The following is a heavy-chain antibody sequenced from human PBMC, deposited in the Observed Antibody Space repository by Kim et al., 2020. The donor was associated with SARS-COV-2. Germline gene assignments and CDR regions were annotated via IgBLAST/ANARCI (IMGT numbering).Heavy chain of an antibody. CDR3: ARARYCSSTSCYGYFDY. J-gene: IGHJ4*02. V-gene: IGHV1-18*04. Sequence: ASVKVSCKASGYTFTSYGISWVRQAPGQGLEWMGWISAYNGNTNYAQKLQGRVTMTTDTSTSTAYMELRSLRSDDTAVYYCARARYCSSTSCYGYFDYWGQGTLVTVSS. D-gene: IGHD2-2*01. CDR1: GYTFTSYG. CDR2: ISAYNGNT.